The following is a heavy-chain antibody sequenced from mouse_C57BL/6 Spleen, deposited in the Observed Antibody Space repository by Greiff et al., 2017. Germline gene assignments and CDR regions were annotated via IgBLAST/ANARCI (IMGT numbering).Heavy chain of an antibody. CDR3: ARGIYYGLYWYFDV. D-gene: IGHD2-1*01. V-gene: IGHV1-61*01. Sequence: VQLQQPGAELVRPGSSVKLSCKASGYTFTSYWMDWVKQRPGQGLEWIGNIYPSGSETHYNQKFKDKATLTVDKSSSTAYMQLSSLTSDDSAVYYCARGIYYGLYWYFDVWGTGTTVTVSS. CDR1: GYTFTSYW. J-gene: IGHJ1*03. CDR2: IYPSGSET.